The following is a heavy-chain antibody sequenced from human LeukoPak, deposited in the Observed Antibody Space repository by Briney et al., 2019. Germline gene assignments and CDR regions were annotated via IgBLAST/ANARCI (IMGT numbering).Heavy chain of an antibody. J-gene: IGHJ2*01. V-gene: IGHV3-48*03. CDR2: ISSSGTTI. D-gene: IGHD2-15*01. CDR3: ARVLSGGSCYYCWYFDL. Sequence: GGSLRPSCTASGFTFSSYEMNWVRQAPGKGLEWISYISSSGTTIYQADSVKGRFTISRDNAKNSLYLQMNSLRAEDTAVYYCARVLSGGSCYYCWYFDLWGRGTLVTVSS. CDR1: GFTFSSYE.